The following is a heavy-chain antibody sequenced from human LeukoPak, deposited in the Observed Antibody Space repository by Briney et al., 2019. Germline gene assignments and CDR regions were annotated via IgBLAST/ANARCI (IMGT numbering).Heavy chain of an antibody. V-gene: IGHV3-23*01. Sequence: GGSLRLSCAASGFTFSSYEMNWVRQAPGKGLEWVSAISTSGGSTYYADSVKGRFTISRDNSKNTLYLQMNSLRAEDTAVYYCAKGGWATIGRDGYNLMDYYYYYYMDVWGKGTTVTVSS. CDR1: GFTFSSYE. CDR3: AKGGWATIGRDGYNLMDYYYYYYMDV. J-gene: IGHJ6*03. D-gene: IGHD5-24*01. CDR2: ISTSGGST.